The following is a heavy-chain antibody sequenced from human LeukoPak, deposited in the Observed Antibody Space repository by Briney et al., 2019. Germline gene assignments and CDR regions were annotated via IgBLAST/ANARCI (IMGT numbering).Heavy chain of an antibody. CDR1: GFTFSSYW. Sequence: GGSLRLSCAASGFTFSSYWMSWVRQAPGKGLEWVANIKQDGSEKYYVDSVKGRFTISRDNAKNSLYLQMNSLRAEDTAVYYCARHGYSGYDETADYWGQGTLVTVSS. D-gene: IGHD5-12*01. J-gene: IGHJ4*02. V-gene: IGHV3-7*01. CDR2: IKQDGSEK. CDR3: ARHGYSGYDETADY.